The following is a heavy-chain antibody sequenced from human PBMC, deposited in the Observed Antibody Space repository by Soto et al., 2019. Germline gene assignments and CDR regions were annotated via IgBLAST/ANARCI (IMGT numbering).Heavy chain of an antibody. J-gene: IGHJ6*02. CDR3: ARPIAAAGYYYYYGMDV. CDR1: GGTFSSYA. D-gene: IGHD6-13*01. Sequence: SVKVSCKASGGTFSSYAISWVRQAPGQGLEWMGGIIPIFGTANYAQKFQGRVTITADESTSTAYMELSSLRSEDTAVYYCARPIAAAGYYYYYGMDVWGQGTTVTVSS. V-gene: IGHV1-69*13. CDR2: IIPIFGTA.